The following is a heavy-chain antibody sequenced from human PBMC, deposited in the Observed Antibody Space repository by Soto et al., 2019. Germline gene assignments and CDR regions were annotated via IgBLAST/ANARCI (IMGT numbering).Heavy chain of an antibody. D-gene: IGHD3-22*01. CDR3: TTDSYSTIIIVRFDY. CDR2: IKSKTDGGTT. V-gene: IGHV3-15*07. CDR1: GFTFNNAW. Sequence: GGSLRLSCAASGFTFNNAWINWVRQAPGKGLEWVGRIKSKTDGGTTDYAAPVKGRFAISRDDSNNMVYLQMNSLKIEDTAVYYCTTDSYSTIIIVRFDYWGHGTLVTVSS. J-gene: IGHJ4*01.